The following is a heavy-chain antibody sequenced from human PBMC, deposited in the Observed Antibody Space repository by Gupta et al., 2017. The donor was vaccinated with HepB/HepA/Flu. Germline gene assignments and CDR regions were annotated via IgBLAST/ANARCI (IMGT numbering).Heavy chain of an antibody. J-gene: IGHJ6*03. CDR1: GFTFSSYS. V-gene: IGHV3-21*01. Sequence: EVQLVESGGGLVKPGGSLRLSCAASGFTFSSYSMNWVRQAPGKGLEWVSSISSSSSYIYYADSVKGRFTISRDNAKNSLYLQMNSLRAEDTAVYYCAREVVPAAIVTPYYYYMDVWGKGTTVTGSS. D-gene: IGHD2-2*01. CDR2: ISSSSSYI. CDR3: AREVVPAAIVTPYYYYMDV.